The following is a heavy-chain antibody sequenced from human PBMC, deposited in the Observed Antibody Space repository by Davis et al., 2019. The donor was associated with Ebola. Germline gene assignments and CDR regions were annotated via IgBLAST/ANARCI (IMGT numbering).Heavy chain of an antibody. Sequence: SVKVSCKASGGTFSSYAISWVRQAPGQGLEWMGGIIPMFRTEKYAQKFQGRVTITADESTSTAYMELSSLRSEDTAVYYCAMSAGYAGIPDKWGQGTLVTVSS. J-gene: IGHJ4*02. CDR3: AMSAGYAGIPDK. V-gene: IGHV1-69*13. CDR2: IIPMFRTE. D-gene: IGHD1-14*01. CDR1: GGTFSSYA.